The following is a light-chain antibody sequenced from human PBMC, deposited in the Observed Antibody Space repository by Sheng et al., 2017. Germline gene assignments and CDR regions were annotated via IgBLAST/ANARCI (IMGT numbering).Light chain of an antibody. V-gene: IGKV3-11*01. CDR1: QSVTSY. Sequence: EVVLTQSPATLSLSPGDRATLSCRASQSVTSYLAWYQQKPGQPPRLLLYAGSSRATGIPDRFSGSGSGTDYTLTISSLEPEDFAVYYCQHHSNWPYTFGQGTKLEI. CDR2: AGS. J-gene: IGKJ2*01. CDR3: QHHSNWPYT.